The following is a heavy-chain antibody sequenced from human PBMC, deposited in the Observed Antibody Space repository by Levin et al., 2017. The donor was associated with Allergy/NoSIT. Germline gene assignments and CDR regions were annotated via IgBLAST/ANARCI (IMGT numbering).Heavy chain of an antibody. Sequence: SQTLSLTCAVYGGSFSGYYWSWIRQPPGKGLEWIGEINHSGSTNYNPSLKSRVTISVDTSKNQFSLKLSSVTAADTAVYYCARGRTYYYGSGSPYVWGQGTLVTVSS. CDR3: ARGRTYYYGSGSPYV. D-gene: IGHD3-10*01. CDR1: GGSFSGYY. V-gene: IGHV4-34*01. J-gene: IGHJ4*02. CDR2: INHSGST.